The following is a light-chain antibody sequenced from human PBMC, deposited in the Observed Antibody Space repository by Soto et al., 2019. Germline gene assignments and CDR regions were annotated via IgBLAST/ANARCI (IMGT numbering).Light chain of an antibody. CDR2: GAS. J-gene: IGKJ2*01. Sequence: EIVLTQSPGTLSLSPGERATLSCRASQSVYDSCLAWYQQKPGQAPRLLISGASRRATGIPDRFSGSGSGTDFTLSIARLEPEDFVVYSCQQYGSSPVTFGQGTKLEIK. CDR1: QSVYDSC. V-gene: IGKV3-20*01. CDR3: QQYGSSPVT.